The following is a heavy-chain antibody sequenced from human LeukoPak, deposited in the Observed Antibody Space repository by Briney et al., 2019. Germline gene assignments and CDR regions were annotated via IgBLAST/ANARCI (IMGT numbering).Heavy chain of an antibody. CDR2: ISGSGEST. J-gene: IGHJ4*02. CDR3: AKDSGPASSSSDY. Sequence: GGSLRLSCAASGFAFSNFDMSWVRQAPGKGLEWVSAISGSGESTYYAESVAGRFTISRGNSKNTLYLQMNSLRAEDTALYYCAKDSGPASSSSDYWGQGTLVTVSS. CDR1: GFAFSNFD. V-gene: IGHV3-23*01. D-gene: IGHD6-13*01.